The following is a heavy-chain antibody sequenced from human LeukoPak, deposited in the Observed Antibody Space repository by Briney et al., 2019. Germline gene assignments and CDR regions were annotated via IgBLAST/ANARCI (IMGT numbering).Heavy chain of an antibody. Sequence: GGSLRLSCAASGFTFSSNYMSWVRQAPGKGLEWVSDIYSGGSTYYADSVKGRFTISRDNSKNTLYLQMNSLRAEDTAVYYCARGCMVRGPQDDAFDIWGQGTMVTVSS. CDR2: IYSGGST. CDR3: ARGCMVRGPQDDAFDI. J-gene: IGHJ3*02. V-gene: IGHV3-66*01. CDR1: GFTFSSNY. D-gene: IGHD3-10*01.